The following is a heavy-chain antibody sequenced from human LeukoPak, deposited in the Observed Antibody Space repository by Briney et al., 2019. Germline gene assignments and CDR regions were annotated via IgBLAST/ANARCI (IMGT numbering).Heavy chain of an antibody. CDR1: GGSFSGYY. Sequence: PSETLSLTCAVYGGSFSGYYWGWIRQPPGKGLEWIGEINHRGTTNYNPSLKSRVTISVDTSKNQFSLKLTSVTAADTAVYYCARRVTYSYGSGDDYWGLGSLVTVSS. CDR3: ARRVTYSYGSGDDY. J-gene: IGHJ4*02. CDR2: INHRGTT. V-gene: IGHV4-34*01. D-gene: IGHD5-18*01.